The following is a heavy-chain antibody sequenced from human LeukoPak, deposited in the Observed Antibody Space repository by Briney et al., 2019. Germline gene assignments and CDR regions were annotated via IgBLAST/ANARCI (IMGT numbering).Heavy chain of an antibody. J-gene: IGHJ4*02. CDR2: IKSKVDGGTT. CDR1: GIIFRDAW. D-gene: IGHD7-27*01. CDR3: TKDPPLTGGVYSAH. V-gene: IGHV3-15*07. Sequence: GGSLRLSCVVSGIIFRDAWTNWVRQTPGKGLEWVGFIKSKVDGGTTDYAAPVKGRFTISRDDSENTLYLQMSSLKIEDTAIYYCTKDPPLTGGVYSAHWGPGTLVTVSS.